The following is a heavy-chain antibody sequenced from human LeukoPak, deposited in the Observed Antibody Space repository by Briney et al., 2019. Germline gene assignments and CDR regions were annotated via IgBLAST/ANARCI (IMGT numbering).Heavy chain of an antibody. V-gene: IGHV3-23*01. CDR2: ISGSGAST. CDR1: GFTLSTNA. Sequence: GGSLRLSCLTSGFTLSTNAMSWVRQAPGKGLEWISGISGSGASTYYADSVKGRFTISRDNARNSLYLEMNSLRAEDTAVYYCARDYWRSIDHWGQGTLVTVSS. D-gene: IGHD1-1*01. CDR3: ARDYWRSIDH. J-gene: IGHJ4*02.